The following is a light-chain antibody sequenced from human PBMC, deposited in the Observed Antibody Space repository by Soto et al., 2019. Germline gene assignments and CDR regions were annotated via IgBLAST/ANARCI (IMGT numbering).Light chain of an antibody. CDR3: QQYGRPPWT. V-gene: IGKV3-20*01. CDR1: QSVSSSY. Sequence: ESVWTQSPGTLSLSPGDRATLSCRASQSVSSSYLAWYQQKPGQAPRLLIYDSSSRATGIPDRFSGSGSGTDVTLIISRLEPEDFAVYYCQQYGRPPWTFGQGTKVDIK. CDR2: DSS. J-gene: IGKJ1*01.